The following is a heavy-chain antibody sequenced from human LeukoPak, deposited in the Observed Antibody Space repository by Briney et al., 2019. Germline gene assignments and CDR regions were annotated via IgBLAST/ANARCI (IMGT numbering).Heavy chain of an antibody. V-gene: IGHV4-39*01. J-gene: IGHJ4*02. CDR2: IYYRGNT. Sequence: PSETLSLTCTVSGGSISSSNYHWGWIRQPPGKGLEWIASIYYRGNTYYNPSLKSRVTISVDMSKNQFSLRLNSVTAADTPVYYCTRLPEGVPADYWGPGTLVTVSS. D-gene: IGHD3-10*01. CDR3: TRLPEGVPADY. CDR1: GGSISSSNYH.